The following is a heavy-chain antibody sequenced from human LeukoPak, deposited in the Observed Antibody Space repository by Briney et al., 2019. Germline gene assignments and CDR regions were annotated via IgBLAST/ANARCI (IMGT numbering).Heavy chain of an antibody. CDR3: ARDGSSSFDY. CDR1: GFTFSSYG. V-gene: IGHV3-30*02. CDR2: IRYDGINK. D-gene: IGHD6-6*01. J-gene: IGHJ4*02. Sequence: GGSLRLSCAASGFTFSSYGMHWVRQAPGKGLEWVAFIRYDGINKYYADSVKGRFTISRDNAKNSLYLQMNSLRAEDTAVYYCARDGSSSFDYWGQGTLVTVSS.